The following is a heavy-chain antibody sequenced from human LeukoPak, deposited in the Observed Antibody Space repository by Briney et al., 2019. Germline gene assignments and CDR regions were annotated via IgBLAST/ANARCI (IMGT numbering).Heavy chain of an antibody. CDR2: IRYDGSNK. V-gene: IGHV3-30*02. D-gene: IGHD3-22*01. CDR1: GFTFSNYG. Sequence: GGSLRLSCAASGFTFSNYGMIWVRQAPGKGLEWVAFIRYDGSNKYYADSVKGRFTISRDTSKNTLYLQMNSLRAEDTAVYYCAKNLYYYDSSGHLFDYWGQGTLVTVSS. CDR3: AKNLYYYDSSGHLFDY. J-gene: IGHJ4*02.